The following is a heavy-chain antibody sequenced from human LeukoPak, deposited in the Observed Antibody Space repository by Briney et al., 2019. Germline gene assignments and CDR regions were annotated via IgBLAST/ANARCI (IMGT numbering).Heavy chain of an antibody. CDR3: ARDTDGTSSEFDP. Sequence: PSETLSLTCAVSGGSIISSNWWSWVRQPPGKGLEWIGEIYHSGSTNYNPSLKSRVTLSLDRSKNQFSLRLSSVTAADTAVYYCARDTDGTSSEFDPWGQGILVTVSS. J-gene: IGHJ5*02. D-gene: IGHD2-2*01. CDR1: GGSIISSNW. V-gene: IGHV4-4*02. CDR2: IYHSGST.